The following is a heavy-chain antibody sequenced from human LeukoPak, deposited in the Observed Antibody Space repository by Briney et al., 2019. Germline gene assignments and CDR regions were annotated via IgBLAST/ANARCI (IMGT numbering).Heavy chain of an antibody. Sequence: GASVKVSCKASGYTFTSYVSWVRQAPGEGLEWMGWISTYNGNTHYAQKLQGRVTMTTDTSTSTAYMELSSLRSEDTAVYYCARDIGDSSGPRRYNWFDPWGQGTLVTVSS. CDR2: ISTYNGNT. J-gene: IGHJ5*02. V-gene: IGHV1-18*01. CDR1: GYTFTSY. CDR3: ARDIGDSSGPRRYNWFDP. D-gene: IGHD3-22*01.